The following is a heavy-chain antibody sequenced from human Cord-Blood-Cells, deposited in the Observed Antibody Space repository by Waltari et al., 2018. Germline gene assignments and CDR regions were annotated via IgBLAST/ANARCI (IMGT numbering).Heavy chain of an antibody. CDR3: ARGAYDILTGYYAFDI. D-gene: IGHD3-9*01. J-gene: IGHJ3*02. Sequence: QVQLVQSGAEAKKPGASVKVSCKASGSTFTGYYMHWVRQVPGQGLEWMGWINPNSGGTNYAQKFQGRVTMTRDTSISTAYMELSRLRSDDTAVYYCARGAYDILTGYYAFDIWGQGTMVTVSS. V-gene: IGHV1-2*02. CDR1: GSTFTGYY. CDR2: INPNSGGT.